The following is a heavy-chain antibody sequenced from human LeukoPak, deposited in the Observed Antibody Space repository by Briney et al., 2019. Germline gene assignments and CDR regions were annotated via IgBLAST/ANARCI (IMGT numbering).Heavy chain of an antibody. Sequence: GGSLRLSCDASGCPFSSHAMTWVRQAPGKGLEWVSAIGGSGSRTYSADSVKGRFTISRDNSKTTLYLQMSSLRAEDTAVYYCAKAYCTGSSCYSPDYWGQGTLVTVSS. CDR1: GCPFSSHA. D-gene: IGHD2-15*01. CDR3: AKAYCTGSSCYSPDY. V-gene: IGHV3-23*01. J-gene: IGHJ4*02. CDR2: IGGSGSRT.